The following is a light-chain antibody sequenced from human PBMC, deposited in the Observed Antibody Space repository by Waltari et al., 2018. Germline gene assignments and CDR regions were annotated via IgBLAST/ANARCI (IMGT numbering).Light chain of an antibody. Sequence: QSVLTQPPSASGTPGQRVTISCSGSSSNTGTNHVYWYQHLPGMAPNLLISRNDQRPTGVPDRFSGSKSGTSASLPISGLRSCYEAVYYCASGDDSLSGWVLGGRTKLT. J-gene: IGLJ3*02. CDR1: SSNTGTNH. V-gene: IGLV1-47*01. CDR3: ASGDDSLSGWV. CDR2: RND.